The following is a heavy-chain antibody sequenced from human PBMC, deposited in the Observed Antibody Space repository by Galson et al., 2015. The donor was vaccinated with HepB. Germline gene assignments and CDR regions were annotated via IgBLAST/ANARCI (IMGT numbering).Heavy chain of an antibody. D-gene: IGHD3-10*01. J-gene: IGHJ6*02. CDR2: IVVGSGNT. CDR3: AAGPAVQGVRIQSYYYCGMDV. V-gene: IGHV1-58*02. CDR1: GFTFTSSA. Sequence: SVKVSCKASGFTFTSSAMQWVRQARGQRLEWIGWIVVGSGNTNYAQKFQERVTITRDRSTSTAYMELSSLRSEDTAVYYCAAGPAVQGVRIQSYYYCGMDVWGQGTTVTVSS.